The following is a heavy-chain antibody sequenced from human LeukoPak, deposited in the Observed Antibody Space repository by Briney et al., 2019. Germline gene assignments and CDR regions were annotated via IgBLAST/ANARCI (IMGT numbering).Heavy chain of an antibody. CDR3: ATEGMATIRYYYGMDV. Sequence: ASVKVSCKVSGYTLTKLSMHWVRQAPGKGLEWMGGFDPEDGETIYAQKFQGRVTMTEDTSTDTAYMELSSLRSEDTAVYYCATEGMATIRYYYGMDVWGQGTTVTVSS. CDR1: GYTLTKLS. J-gene: IGHJ6*02. D-gene: IGHD5-24*01. V-gene: IGHV1-24*01. CDR2: FDPEDGET.